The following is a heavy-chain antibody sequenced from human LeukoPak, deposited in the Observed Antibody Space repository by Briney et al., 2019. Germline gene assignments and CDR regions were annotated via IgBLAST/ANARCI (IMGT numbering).Heavy chain of an antibody. Sequence: GGSLRLSRAASGFTFSSYAMSWVRQAPGKGLEWVSAISGSGGSTYYADSVKGRFTISRDNSKNTLYLQMNSLRAEDTAVYYCAKEIDHYYGSGSYEDYWGQGTLVTVSS. V-gene: IGHV3-23*01. CDR1: GFTFSSYA. CDR2: ISGSGGST. D-gene: IGHD3-10*01. J-gene: IGHJ4*02. CDR3: AKEIDHYYGSGSYEDY.